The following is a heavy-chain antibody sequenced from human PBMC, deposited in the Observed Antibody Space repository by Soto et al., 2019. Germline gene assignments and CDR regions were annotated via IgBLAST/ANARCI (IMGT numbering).Heavy chain of an antibody. J-gene: IGHJ4*02. CDR1: GGTFNTYT. V-gene: IGHV1-69*06. D-gene: IGHD1-26*01. CDR2: IVPMYDSV. Sequence: QVQLVQSGAEVKKPGASGKVSCEASGGTFNTYTINWVRQAPGRGLEWVGQIVPMYDSVNYAENFQGRVTITADKSTKTDYMELTSLRSEDTDLYFCASWRSYSGSYCFDYWGQGTLVTVSS. CDR3: ASWRSYSGSYCFDY.